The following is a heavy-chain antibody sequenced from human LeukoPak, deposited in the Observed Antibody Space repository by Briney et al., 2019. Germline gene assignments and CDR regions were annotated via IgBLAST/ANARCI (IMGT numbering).Heavy chain of an antibody. Sequence: SETLSLTCAVYGGSFSGYYWSWIRQPPGKGLEWIGEINHSGSTNYNPSLKSRVTISVDTSKNQFPLKLSSVTAADTAVYYCARAGAHSGSYSGFDYWGQGTLVTVSS. V-gene: IGHV4-34*01. CDR1: GGSFSGYY. CDR3: ARAGAHSGSYSGFDY. CDR2: INHSGST. D-gene: IGHD1-26*01. J-gene: IGHJ4*02.